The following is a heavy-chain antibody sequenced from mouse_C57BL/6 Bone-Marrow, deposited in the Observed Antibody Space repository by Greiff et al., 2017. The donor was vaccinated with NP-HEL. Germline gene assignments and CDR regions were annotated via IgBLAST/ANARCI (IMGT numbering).Heavy chain of an antibody. D-gene: IGHD1-1*01. V-gene: IGHV1-82*01. CDR3: AREDSGNYGSSYGYFDV. CDR2: IYPGDGDT. CDR1: GYAFSSSW. J-gene: IGHJ1*03. Sequence: QVQLQQSGPELVKPGASVKISCKASGYAFSSSWMNWVKQRPGKGLEWIGRIYPGDGDTNYNGKFKGKATLTADKSSSTAYMQLSSLTSEDSAVYFCAREDSGNYGSSYGYFDVWGTGTTVTVSS.